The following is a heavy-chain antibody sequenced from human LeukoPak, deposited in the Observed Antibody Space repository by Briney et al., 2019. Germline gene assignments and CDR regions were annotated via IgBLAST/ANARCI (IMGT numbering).Heavy chain of an antibody. D-gene: IGHD1-14*01. CDR1: GGSISSSNW. Sequence: SETLSLTCAVSGGSISSSNWWCWVRQPPGKGVEWSGEIYHSGSTNYNPSLKSRVTTSVDKSKNQFSLKLSCVTAADTAVYYCARDNPDQYYYYAMDVWGKGTTVTVSS. CDR2: IYHSGST. CDR3: ARDNPDQYYYYAMDV. J-gene: IGHJ6*04. V-gene: IGHV4-4*02.